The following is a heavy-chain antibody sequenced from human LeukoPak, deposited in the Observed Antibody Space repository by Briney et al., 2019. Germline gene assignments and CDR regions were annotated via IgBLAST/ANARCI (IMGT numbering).Heavy chain of an antibody. V-gene: IGHV4-61*02. J-gene: IGHJ6*03. CDR2: IYSSGST. Sequence: SETLSLTCTVSGGSISSGSYYWSWIRQPAGKGLEWIGRIYSSGSTNYNPSLKSRVTISLDTSKNQFSLKLSSVTAADTAVYYCARDREYGSGSYYVSYYYYYMDVWGKGTTVTISS. CDR1: GGSISSGSYY. D-gene: IGHD3-10*01. CDR3: ARDREYGSGSYYVSYYYYYMDV.